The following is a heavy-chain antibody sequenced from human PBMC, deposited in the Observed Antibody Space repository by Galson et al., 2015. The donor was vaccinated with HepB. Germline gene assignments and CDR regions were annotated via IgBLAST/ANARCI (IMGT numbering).Heavy chain of an antibody. CDR2: IKSKTDGGTT. CDR1: GFTFSNAW. D-gene: IGHD2-21*02. Sequence: SLRLSCAASGFTFSNAWMSWVRQAPGKGLEWVGRIKSKTDGGTTDYAAPVKGRFTISRDDSKNTLYLQMNSLKTEDTAVYYCTTGVRYCGGDCQLGISPYYYYGMDVWGQGTTVTVSS. CDR3: TTGVRYCGGDCQLGISPYYYYGMDV. V-gene: IGHV3-15*01. J-gene: IGHJ6*02.